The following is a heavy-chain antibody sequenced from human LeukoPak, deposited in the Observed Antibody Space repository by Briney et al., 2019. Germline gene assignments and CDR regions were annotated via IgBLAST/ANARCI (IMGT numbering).Heavy chain of an antibody. D-gene: IGHD2-15*01. CDR2: ISYDGSNK. CDR3: AGAEVVVAATASFNY. V-gene: IGHV3-30*04. Sequence: GGSLRLSCAASGFTFSSYAMHWVRQAPGKGLEWVAVISYDGSNKYYADSVKGRFTISRDNSKNTLYLQMNSLRAEDTAVYYCAGAEVVVAATASFNYWGQGTLVTVSS. J-gene: IGHJ4*02. CDR1: GFTFSSYA.